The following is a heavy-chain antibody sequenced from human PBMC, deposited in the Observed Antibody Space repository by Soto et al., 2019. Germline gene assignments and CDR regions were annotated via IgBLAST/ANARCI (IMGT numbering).Heavy chain of an antibody. D-gene: IGHD5-18*01. CDR1: GFTFSNYA. CDR2: ISGSGGTT. J-gene: IGHJ3*02. Sequence: GGSLRLSCAASGFTFSNYAMSWARQAPEKGLEWVSVISGSGGTTYYADSVKGRFTISRDNSKNTLYLQMNSLRAEDTAVYYCAKGFSAMFTYAFDIWGQGTXVTVSS. CDR3: AKGFSAMFTYAFDI. V-gene: IGHV3-23*01.